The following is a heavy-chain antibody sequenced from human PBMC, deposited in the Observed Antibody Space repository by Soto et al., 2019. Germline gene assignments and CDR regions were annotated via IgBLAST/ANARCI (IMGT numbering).Heavy chain of an antibody. CDR3: ARAFFYQGSDSRGYSFAAFDF. D-gene: IGHD3-22*01. J-gene: IGHJ3*01. V-gene: IGHV1-18*01. CDR2: ISAHTGSS. CDR1: GYTFTSSG. Sequence: QVQLVQSGAEVKKPGASVKVSCKASGYTFTSSGMSWVRQAPGQGLAWMGWISAHTGSSEYAQRFQGRVTMTTDRSTSTAYMELRSLRSDDTAVYYCARAFFYQGSDSRGYSFAAFDFWGQGTLVTVSS.